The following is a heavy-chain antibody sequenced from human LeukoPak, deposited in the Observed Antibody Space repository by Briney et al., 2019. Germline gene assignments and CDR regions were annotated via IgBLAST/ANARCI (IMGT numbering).Heavy chain of an antibody. CDR1: GFTLSSHS. D-gene: IGHD6-13*01. CDR3: AKSFGYSRSWFDN. Sequence: PGGSLRLSCAAYGFTLSSHSMNWVRQAPGKGLEWVSGISGNGGGTYYADSVKGRFTISRDNSKNTLYLQMNSLRVGDTAVYYCAKSFGYSRSWFDNWGQGTLVTVSS. J-gene: IGHJ4*02. CDR2: ISGNGGGT. V-gene: IGHV3-23*01.